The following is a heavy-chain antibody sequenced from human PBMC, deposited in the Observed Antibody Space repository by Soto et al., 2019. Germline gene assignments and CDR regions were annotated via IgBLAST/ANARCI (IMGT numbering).Heavy chain of an antibody. J-gene: IGHJ4*02. CDR3: VRGDSGYVWFTEI. Sequence: ASVKVSCKASGGLFSTYAISWVRQAPGQGLEWMGGIIPVFATTYYAEKFEGRVTITADESTKKAYMELSSLRSEDTAMYYCVRGDSGYVWFTEIWGQGTLVTVSS. CDR1: GGLFSTYA. V-gene: IGHV1-69*13. D-gene: IGHD3-22*01. CDR2: IIPVFATT.